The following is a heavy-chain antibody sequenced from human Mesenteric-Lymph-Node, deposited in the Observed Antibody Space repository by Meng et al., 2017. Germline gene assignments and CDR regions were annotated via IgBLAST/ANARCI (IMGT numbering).Heavy chain of an antibody. CDR3: AANRDGFDP. CDR1: GGSVSSGGYY. CDR2: MYYSGTT. Sequence: QVRLQESGPGLVKPSQTLSVTCTVSGGSVSSGGYYWRWIRQHPGKGLEWIGHMYYSGTTYYNPSLKSRVTISVDTSQNQFSLKLSSVTAADTAVYYCAANRDGFDPWGQGTLVTVSS. V-gene: IGHV4-31*04. J-gene: IGHJ5*02.